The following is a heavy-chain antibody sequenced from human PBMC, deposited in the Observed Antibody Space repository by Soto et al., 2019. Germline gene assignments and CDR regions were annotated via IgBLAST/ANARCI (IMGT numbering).Heavy chain of an antibody. CDR1: GYTFTGYY. J-gene: IGHJ6*02. V-gene: IGHV1-2*04. CDR3: ARASVPAAPYYYYYYGMDV. CDR2: INPNSGGT. Sequence: GASVKVSCKASGYTFTGYYMHWVRQAPGQGLEWMGWINPNSGGTNYAQKFQGWVTMTRDTSISTAYMELGRLRSDDTAVYYCARASVPAAPYYYYYYGMDVWGQGTTVTVSS. D-gene: IGHD2-2*01.